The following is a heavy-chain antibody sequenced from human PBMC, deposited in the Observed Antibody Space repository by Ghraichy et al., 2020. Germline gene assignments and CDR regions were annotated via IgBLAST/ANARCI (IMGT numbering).Heavy chain of an antibody. V-gene: IGHV3-74*01. CDR3: ARDIEFWSGYYNGMDV. J-gene: IGHJ6*02. Sequence: GGSLRLSCADSGFTVSRYGMHSRRYAPYAVLLWDSRINTDGSTTTYADSVKGRFTISRDNAKNTLYLQMNSLRAEDTAVYYCARDIEFWSGYYNGMDVWGQGTTVTVSS. D-gene: IGHD3-3*01. CDR2: INTDGSTT. CDR1: GFTVSRYG.